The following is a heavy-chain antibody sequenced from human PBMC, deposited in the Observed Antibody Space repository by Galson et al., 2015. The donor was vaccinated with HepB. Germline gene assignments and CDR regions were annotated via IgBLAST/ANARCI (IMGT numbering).Heavy chain of an antibody. CDR3: ARGYGSGSYYNVDYYYYMDV. Sequence: SLSITCTVSGGSISRPGYYWSWIRQHPGKGLEWIGFIYYSGSTYYNPSLKSRVTISVDTSKNQFSLKLSSVTAAVPAVYYCARGYGSGSYYNVDYYYYMDVWGTGTTVTVSS. CDR1: GGSISRPGYY. CDR2: IYYSGST. V-gene: IGHV4-31*03. D-gene: IGHD3-10*01. J-gene: IGHJ6*03.